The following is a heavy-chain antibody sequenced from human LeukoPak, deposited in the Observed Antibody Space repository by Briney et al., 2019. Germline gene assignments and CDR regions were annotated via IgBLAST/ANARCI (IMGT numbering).Heavy chain of an antibody. CDR3: ATDKPLYGDYRAPDLHVFDI. J-gene: IGHJ3*02. Sequence: ASVKVSCKVSGYTLTELSMHWVRQAPGKGLEWMGGFDPEDGETIYAQKFQGRVTMTEDTSTDTAYMELSSLRSEDTAVYYCATDKPLYGDYRAPDLHVFDIWGQGTMVTVSS. V-gene: IGHV1-24*01. CDR2: FDPEDGET. D-gene: IGHD4-17*01. CDR1: GYTLTELS.